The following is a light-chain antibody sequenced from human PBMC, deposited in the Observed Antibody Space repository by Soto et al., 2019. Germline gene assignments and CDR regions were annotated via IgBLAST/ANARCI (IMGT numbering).Light chain of an antibody. V-gene: IGKV1-5*03. CDR3: QHYNSYVYS. CDR1: QSVSKR. CDR2: KAS. J-gene: IGKJ2*03. Sequence: DIQMTQSPSTLSASVGDTINITCRASQSVSKRLAWYQQKPEKAPKLIIFKASTLQSGVPSRFSASGFGTEFTLTISSLQPEDFATYYCQHYNSYVYSFGRGTKVDIK.